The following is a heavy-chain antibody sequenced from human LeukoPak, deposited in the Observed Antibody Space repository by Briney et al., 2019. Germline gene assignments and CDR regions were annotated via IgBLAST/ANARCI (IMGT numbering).Heavy chain of an antibody. J-gene: IGHJ6*03. CDR3: ARGTYGYYMDV. D-gene: IGHD4-17*01. Sequence: KSSETLSLTCSGSNYSISNSLYWGWLRQPPGKGLEWIGSIYRSGSTFYNPSLKSRVIISLDTSKNQFSLKLSSVTAADTAVYFCARGTYGYYMDVWGKGTTVTVSS. CDR1: NYSISNSLY. V-gene: IGHV4-38-2*02. CDR2: IYRSGST.